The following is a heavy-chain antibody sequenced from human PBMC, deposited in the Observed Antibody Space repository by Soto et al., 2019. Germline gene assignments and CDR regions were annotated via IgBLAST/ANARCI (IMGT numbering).Heavy chain of an antibody. D-gene: IGHD3-10*01. J-gene: IGHJ6*02. V-gene: IGHV3-30-3*01. Sequence: GGSLRLSCAASGFTFSSYAMHWVRQAPGKGLEWVAVISYDGSNKYYADSVKGRFTISRDISKNTLYLQMNSLRAEGTAVYYCARAGGMDVWGQGTTVTVSS. CDR3: ARAGGMDV. CDR1: GFTFSSYA. CDR2: ISYDGSNK.